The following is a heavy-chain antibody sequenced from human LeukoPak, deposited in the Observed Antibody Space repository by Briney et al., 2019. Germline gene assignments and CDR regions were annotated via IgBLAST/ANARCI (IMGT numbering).Heavy chain of an antibody. CDR3: HGYNYYPAADY. D-gene: IGHD5-24*01. Sequence: PSETLSLTCAVYGGSFSGYYWSWIRQPPGKGLEWIGYIYYSGSTNYNPSLKSRVTISVDTSKNQSSLKLSSVTAADTAVYYCHGYNYYPAADYWGQGTLVTVSS. CDR2: IYYSGST. J-gene: IGHJ4*02. V-gene: IGHV4-59*01. CDR1: GGSFSGYY.